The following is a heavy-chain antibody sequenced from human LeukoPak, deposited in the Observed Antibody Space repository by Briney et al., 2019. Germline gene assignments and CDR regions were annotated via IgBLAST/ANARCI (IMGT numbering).Heavy chain of an antibody. CDR2: INHSGST. D-gene: IGHD2-2*01. CDR1: GGSFSGYY. J-gene: IGHJ4*02. Sequence: SETLSLTCDVYGGSFSGYYWSWIRQPPGKGLEWIGEINHSGSTNYNPSLKSRVTISVDTSKNQFSLKLSSVTAADTAVYYCARLGYCSSTSCYKVGDYWGQGTLVTVSS. CDR3: ARLGYCSSTSCYKVGDY. V-gene: IGHV4-34*01.